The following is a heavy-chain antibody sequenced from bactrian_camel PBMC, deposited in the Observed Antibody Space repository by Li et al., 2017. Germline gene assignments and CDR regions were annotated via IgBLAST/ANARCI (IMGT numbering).Heavy chain of an antibody. J-gene: IGHJ4*01. CDR3: ATARPGVQCPGLIRAADFQY. CDR1: YYSNRC. Sequence: HVQLVESGGGSVQAGGSLRLSCAATYYSNRCMAWFRQAPGKEREGVASIYTYGGSTSYADSVKGRSTISKENAKNTVYLQMSSLKPEDTAMYYCATARPGVQCPGLIRAADFQYWGQGTQVTVS. D-gene: IGHD5*01. CDR2: IYTYGGST. V-gene: IGHV3S1*01.